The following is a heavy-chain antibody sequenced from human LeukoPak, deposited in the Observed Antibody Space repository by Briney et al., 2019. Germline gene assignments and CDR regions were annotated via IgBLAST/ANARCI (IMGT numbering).Heavy chain of an antibody. V-gene: IGHV3-64D*06. Sequence: ESLSLTCSASGFTFIIYAMRWVRQAPGKGLEWIADINRNGGSNHYADSVKGRFTIYRDNSQNTLYLQMSSLRAEDTAIYYCVRVKEGSYSYSYRMDGWGQGTTVTVS. CDR2: INRNGGSN. D-gene: IGHD1-26*01. CDR3: VRVKEGSYSYSYRMDG. CDR1: GFTFIIYA. J-gene: IGHJ6*01.